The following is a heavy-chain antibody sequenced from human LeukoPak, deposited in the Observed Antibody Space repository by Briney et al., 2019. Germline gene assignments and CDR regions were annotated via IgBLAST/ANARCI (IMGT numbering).Heavy chain of an antibody. CDR1: GGSFSGYY. J-gene: IGHJ4*02. Sequence: SETLSLTCAVYGGSFSGYYWSWIRQPPGKGLEWIGEINHSGSTNYNPSLKSRVTISVDTSKNQFSLKLSSVTAADTAVYYCARAGAYYDILTGYYPRGFDYWGQGTLVTVSS. D-gene: IGHD3-9*01. CDR3: ARAGAYYDILTGYYPRGFDY. V-gene: IGHV4-34*01. CDR2: INHSGST.